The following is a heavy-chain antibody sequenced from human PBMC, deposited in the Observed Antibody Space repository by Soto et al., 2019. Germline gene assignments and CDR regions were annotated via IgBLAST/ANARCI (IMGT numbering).Heavy chain of an antibody. CDR1: GGSISSGAFS. CDR3: ARGSSSGVYYYGMDV. J-gene: IGHJ6*02. V-gene: IGHV4-30-2*01. CDR2: IYHSGST. D-gene: IGHD1-26*01. Sequence: QLRLQESGSGLVKPSQTLSLTCAVSGGSISSGAFSWTWIRQPPGKGLEWIGYIYHSGSTDYNPSLKSRVTISVDSSKNQFSLELSSVTAADTAIYYCARGSSSGVYYYGMDVWGQGTTVTVSS.